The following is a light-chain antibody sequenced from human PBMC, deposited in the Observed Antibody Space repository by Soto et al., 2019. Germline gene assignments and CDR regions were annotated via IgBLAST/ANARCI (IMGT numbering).Light chain of an antibody. CDR3: QQSYSTPLT. CDR1: QSISSY. J-gene: IGKJ4*01. Sequence: DIQVTQGPSSLSASVGDRVTIICRASQSISSYLNWYQQKPGKAPKLLIYAASSLQSGVPSRFSGSGSGTDFTLTISSLQPEDFATYYCQQSYSTPLTFGGGT. V-gene: IGKV1-39*01. CDR2: AAS.